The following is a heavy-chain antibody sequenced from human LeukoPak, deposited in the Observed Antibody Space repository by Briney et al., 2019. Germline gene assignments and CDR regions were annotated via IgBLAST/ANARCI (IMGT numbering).Heavy chain of an antibody. CDR1: GFTFSSYA. V-gene: IGHV3-23*01. CDR2: ISGSGGST. D-gene: IGHD5-18*01. CDR3: AKDVTAMVPYYFDY. J-gene: IGHJ4*02. Sequence: GGSLRLSCAASGFTFSSYALSWVRQAPGKGLEWVSAISGSGGSTYYADSVKGRFTISRDNSKNTLYPQMNSLRAEDTAVYYCAKDVTAMVPYYFDYWGQGTLVTVSS.